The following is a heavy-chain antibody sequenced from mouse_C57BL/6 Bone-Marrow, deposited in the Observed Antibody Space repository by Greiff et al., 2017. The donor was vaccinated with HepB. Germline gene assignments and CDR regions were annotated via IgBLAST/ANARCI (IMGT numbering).Heavy chain of an antibody. V-gene: IGHV4-1*01. CDR3: ARTHPYYYGSRRDWYFDV. CDR1: GIDFSRYW. CDR2: INPDSSTI. J-gene: IGHJ1*03. D-gene: IGHD1-1*01. Sequence: AASGIDFSRYWMSWVRRAPGKGLEWIGEINPDSSTINYAPSLKDKFIISRDNAKNTLYLQMSKVRSEDTALYYCARTHPYYYGSRRDWYFDVWGTGTTVTVSS.